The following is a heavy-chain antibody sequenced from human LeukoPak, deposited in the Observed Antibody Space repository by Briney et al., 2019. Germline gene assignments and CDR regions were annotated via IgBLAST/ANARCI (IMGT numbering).Heavy chain of an antibody. J-gene: IGHJ4*02. D-gene: IGHD3-22*01. CDR1: GFTFSTFS. CDR3: AGDLSDDTSGH. Sequence: GGSLRLSCAASGFTFSTFSMNWVRQAPGKGLEWVSYISDSSSTIYYAESVKGRFTISRDNAKSSLYLQMNSLRAEDTAMYYCAGDLSDDTSGHWGQGALVTVSS. CDR2: ISDSSSTI. V-gene: IGHV3-48*01.